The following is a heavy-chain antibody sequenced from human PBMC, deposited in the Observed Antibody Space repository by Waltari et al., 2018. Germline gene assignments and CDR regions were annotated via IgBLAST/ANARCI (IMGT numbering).Heavy chain of an antibody. Sequence: QVQLQESGPGLVKPSETLSLTCTVSGGSISSYYWSWIRQPPGKGLEWIGYIRTSGSTNYNPSLKSRVTISVDTSKNQFSLKLSSVTAADTAVYYCARAYSSSWSAYYYYYYMDVWGKGTTVTVSS. CDR3: ARAYSSSWSAYYYYYYMDV. CDR1: GGSISSYY. V-gene: IGHV4-4*09. CDR2: IRTSGST. J-gene: IGHJ6*03. D-gene: IGHD6-13*01.